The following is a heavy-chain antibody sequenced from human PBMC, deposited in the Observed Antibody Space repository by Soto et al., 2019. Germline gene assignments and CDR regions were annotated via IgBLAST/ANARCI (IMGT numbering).Heavy chain of an antibody. CDR2: INGDVTTT. V-gene: IGHV3-74*01. D-gene: IGHD2-8*01. CDR3: AIQDCTNDVCLEAAVTVGGALEY. Sequence: EVQLVESGGGLVQPGKALRLSCAASGFTFSKYWMHWVRQAPGKGPVWVSYINGDVTTTDYADSVKGRFTISRDNAKNTLYLQMDSLRVEDTAVYYCAIQDCTNDVCLEAAVTVGGALEYWGQGAQVTVTS. J-gene: IGHJ4*02. CDR1: GFTFSKYW.